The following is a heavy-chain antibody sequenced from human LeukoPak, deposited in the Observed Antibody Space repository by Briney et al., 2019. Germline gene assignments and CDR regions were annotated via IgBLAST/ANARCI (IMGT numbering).Heavy chain of an antibody. V-gene: IGHV3-53*01. Sequence: GGSLKLSLAASGFHVSNNHMKWVAQAPGKGLEGVGVICSSCPTYYAASVKRRFTISRTTSKNALYLQMNSQRAEDTAVDSCAISGLGFGEFRGLDYWGQGTLVTVSS. CDR3: AISGLGFGEFRGLDY. D-gene: IGHD3-10*01. CDR1: GFHVSNNH. J-gene: IGHJ4*02. CDR2: ICSSCPT.